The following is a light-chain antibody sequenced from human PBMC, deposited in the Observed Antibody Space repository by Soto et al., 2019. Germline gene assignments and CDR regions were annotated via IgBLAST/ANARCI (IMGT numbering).Light chain of an antibody. V-gene: IGLV2-23*02. CDR3: CSYAGSSTYV. J-gene: IGLJ1*01. CDR2: EVS. Sequence: QSAVTQPASVSGSPGQSITISCTGTSSDVGSYNLVSWYQQHPGKAPKLMIYEVSKRPSGVSNRFSGSKSGTTASLTISGLQAEDEADYYCCSYAGSSTYVFGTGTKVTVL. CDR1: SSDVGSYNL.